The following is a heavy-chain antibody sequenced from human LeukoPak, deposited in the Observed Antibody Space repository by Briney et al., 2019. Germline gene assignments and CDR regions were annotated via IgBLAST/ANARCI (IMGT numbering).Heavy chain of an antibody. J-gene: IGHJ4*02. Sequence: GGSLRLSCAASGFTFSDYHMTWIRQAPGKGLEWVSYISGSSIYTRYADSVKGRFTISRDKANNSLYLQMNSLRAEDTALYYCVRDISGYYFDYWGQGNLVTVSS. D-gene: IGHD3-22*01. V-gene: IGHV3-11*05. CDR3: VRDISGYYFDY. CDR1: GFTFSDYH. CDR2: ISGSSIYT.